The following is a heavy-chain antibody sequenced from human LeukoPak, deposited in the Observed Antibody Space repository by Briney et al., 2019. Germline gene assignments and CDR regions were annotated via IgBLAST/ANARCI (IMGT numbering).Heavy chain of an antibody. Sequence: SVKVSCKASGGTFSSYAISWVRQAPGQGLEWMGRIIPILGIANYAQKFQGRVTITADKSTSTAYMELSSLRSEDTAVYYCYCSGGSCFGDYWGQGTLVTGSS. CDR3: YCSGGSCFGDY. J-gene: IGHJ4*02. V-gene: IGHV1-69*04. CDR2: IIPILGIA. D-gene: IGHD2-15*01. CDR1: GGTFSSYA.